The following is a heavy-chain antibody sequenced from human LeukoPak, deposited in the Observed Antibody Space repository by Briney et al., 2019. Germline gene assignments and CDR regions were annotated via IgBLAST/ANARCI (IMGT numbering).Heavy chain of an antibody. D-gene: IGHD6-13*01. CDR2: INHSGST. J-gene: IGHJ2*01. V-gene: IGHV4-34*01. CDR3: ARAAGYSSSWYSGGYWYFDL. CDR1: GGSFSGYY. Sequence: PSETLSLTCAVYGGSFSGYYWSWIRQPPGEGMEWIGEINHSGSTNYNPSLKSRVTISVDTSKNQFSLKLSSVTAADTAVYYCARAAGYSSSWYSGGYWYFDLWGRGTLVTVSS.